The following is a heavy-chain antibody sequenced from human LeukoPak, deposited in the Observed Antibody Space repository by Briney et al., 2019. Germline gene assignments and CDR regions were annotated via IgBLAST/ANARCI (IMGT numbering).Heavy chain of an antibody. V-gene: IGHV3-74*01. D-gene: IGHD3-22*01. CDR1: GFTFNNYW. CDR2: IDSDASRT. Sequence: GGSLRLSCAASGFTFNNYWIHWVRQVPGKDLVWVSRIDSDASRTNYADSVKGRFTISRDNAKNSLYLQMNSLRAEDTALYYCAKGGYYDSSGGDYWGQGTLVTVSS. CDR3: AKGGYYDSSGGDY. J-gene: IGHJ4*02.